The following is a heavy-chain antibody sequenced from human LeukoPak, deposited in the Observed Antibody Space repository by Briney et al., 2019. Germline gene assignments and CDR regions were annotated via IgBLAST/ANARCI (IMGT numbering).Heavy chain of an antibody. Sequence: GGSLRLSCAASGXTFSSYSMNWVRQAPGKGREWVSSISSSSSYIYYADSVKGRFTISRDNAKNSLYLQMNSLRAEDTAVYYCARPRAGSSGWYPDYWGQGTLVTASS. V-gene: IGHV3-21*01. J-gene: IGHJ4*02. D-gene: IGHD6-19*01. CDR3: ARPRAGSSGWYPDY. CDR1: GXTFSSYS. CDR2: ISSSSSYI.